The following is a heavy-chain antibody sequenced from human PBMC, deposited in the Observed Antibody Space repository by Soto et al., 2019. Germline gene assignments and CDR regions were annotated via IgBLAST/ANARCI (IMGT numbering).Heavy chain of an antibody. CDR1: GFTFSNYG. J-gene: IGHJ6*02. D-gene: IGHD2-15*01. V-gene: IGHV3-30*18. CDR2: ISYDGGSA. CDR3: AKDFDVVVVPSATRGLDV. Sequence: PGGSRRLSCVASGFTFSNYGMHWVRQAPGKGLEWVAGISYDGGSADYVDSVKGRFTLSRDNSKNTLSLQMISLRPEDTGVYYCAKDFDVVVVPSATRGLDVWGRGTTVTVSS.